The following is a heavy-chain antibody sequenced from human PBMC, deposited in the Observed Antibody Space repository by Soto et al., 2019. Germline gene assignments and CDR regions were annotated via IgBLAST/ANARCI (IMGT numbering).Heavy chain of an antibody. CDR1: GYTLTELS. CDR3: ARNPPLVPRHQTLFDY. CDR2: FDPEDGET. J-gene: IGHJ4*02. Sequence: ASVKVSCKVSGYTLTELSMHWVRQAPGKGLEWMGGFDPEDGETIYAQKFQGRVTMTEDTSTDTAYRERSSLRSEDTAVYYCARNPPLVPRHQTLFDYWGKGTLVTVPS. V-gene: IGHV1-24*01. D-gene: IGHD6-6*01.